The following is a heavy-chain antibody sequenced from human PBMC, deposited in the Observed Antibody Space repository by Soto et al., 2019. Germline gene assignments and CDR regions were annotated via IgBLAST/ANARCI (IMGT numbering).Heavy chain of an antibody. CDR2: INPASGST. D-gene: IGHD6-13*01. Sequence: QVQLVQSGAEVKKPGASVKVSCRTSGYTFTHYYIHWVRQAPGQGLEWLGIINPASGSTNYAQDFQVRVTLNIDTSTTTVYMKRSVVRADDTVNFYGARDLAAGDHWGQGTLVTVST. V-gene: IGHV1-46*01. J-gene: IGHJ4*02. CDR1: GYTFTHYY. CDR3: ARDLAAGDH.